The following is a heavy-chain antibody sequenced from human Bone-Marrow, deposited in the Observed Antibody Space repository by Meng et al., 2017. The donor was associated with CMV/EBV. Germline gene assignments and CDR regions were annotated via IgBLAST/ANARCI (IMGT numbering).Heavy chain of an antibody. J-gene: IGHJ4*02. CDR3: ATGVADFEY. D-gene: IGHD6-19*01. V-gene: IGHV1-8*01. CDR1: GYTFTSYV. CDR2: MNPNSGNT. Sequence: LVWSGAEVKKPGASVKVSCKASGYTFTSYVINSVRQAAGQGLEWMGWMNPNSGNTDYAQKFQGRVTMTRNISKSTAYMDLSSLRSEDTAVYYCATGVADFEYWGQGTLVTVFS.